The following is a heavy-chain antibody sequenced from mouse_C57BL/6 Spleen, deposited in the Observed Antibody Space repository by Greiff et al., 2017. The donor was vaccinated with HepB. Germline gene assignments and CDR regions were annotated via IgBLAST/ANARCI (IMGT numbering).Heavy chain of an antibody. CDR3: ARGGDYDPSFDY. D-gene: IGHD2-4*01. CDR2: IYPGDGDT. V-gene: IGHV1-82*01. J-gene: IGHJ2*01. CDR1: GYAFSSSW. Sequence: VQLQQSGPELVKPGASVKISCKASGYAFSSSWMNWVKQRPGKGLEWIGRIYPGDGDTNYNGKFKGKATLTADKSSSTAYIQLSSLTSEDSAVYFCARGGDYDPSFDYWGQGTTLTVSS.